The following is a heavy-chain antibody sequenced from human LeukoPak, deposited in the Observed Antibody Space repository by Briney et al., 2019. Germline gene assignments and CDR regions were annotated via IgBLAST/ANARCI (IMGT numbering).Heavy chain of an antibody. D-gene: IGHD5-24*01. J-gene: IGHJ3*02. V-gene: IGHV4-39*07. Sequence: PSETLSLTCTVSGDSISRSSDYWGWIRQPPGKGPEWIGSVYYIGSTFYNPSFKSRLTISIDTSKNQFSLKLRSVTAADTAVYYCAREDAEQMDNSFDIWGQGTMVTVSS. CDR1: GDSISRSSDY. CDR3: AREDAEQMDNSFDI. CDR2: VYYIGST.